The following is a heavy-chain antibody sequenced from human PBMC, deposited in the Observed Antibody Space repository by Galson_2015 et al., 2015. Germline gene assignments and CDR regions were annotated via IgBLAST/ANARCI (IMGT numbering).Heavy chain of an antibody. J-gene: IGHJ4*02. D-gene: IGHD1-26*01. CDR3: ARARELDLFDY. V-gene: IGHV3-53*01. CDR1: GFTVSSNY. Sequence: SLRLSCAASGFTVSSNYMSWVRQAPGKGLEWVSVIYSGGSTYYADSVKGRFTISRDNSKNTLYLQMNSLRAEDTAVYYCARARELDLFDYRGQGTLVDVSS. CDR2: IYSGGST.